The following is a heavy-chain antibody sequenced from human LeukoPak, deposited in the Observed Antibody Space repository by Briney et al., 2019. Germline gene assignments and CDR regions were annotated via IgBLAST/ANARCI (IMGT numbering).Heavy chain of an antibody. D-gene: IGHD1-1*01. CDR1: GYSISSGYY. V-gene: IGHV4-38-2*01. J-gene: IGHJ4*02. Sequence: SETLSLTCSVSGYSISSGYYWGWIRQPPGKGLEWIGYIYYSGSTNYNPSLKSRVTISVDTSENQFSLKLSSVTAADTAVYYCAFERLGRVDYWGQGTLVTVSS. CDR3: AFERLGRVDY. CDR2: IYYSGST.